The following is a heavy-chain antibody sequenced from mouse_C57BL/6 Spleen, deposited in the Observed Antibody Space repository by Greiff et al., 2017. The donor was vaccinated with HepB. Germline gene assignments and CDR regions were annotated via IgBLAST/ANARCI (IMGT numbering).Heavy chain of an antibody. V-gene: IGHV1-50*01. J-gene: IGHJ1*03. Sequence: QVQLKQPGAELVKPGASVKLSCKASGYTFTSYWMQWVKQRPGQGLEWIGEIDPSDSYTNYNQKFKGKATLTVDTSSSTAYMQLSSLTSEDSAVYYCARYDYDVLWYFDVWGTGTTVTVSS. CDR3: ARYDYDVLWYFDV. CDR2: IDPSDSYT. CDR1: GYTFTSYW. D-gene: IGHD2-4*01.